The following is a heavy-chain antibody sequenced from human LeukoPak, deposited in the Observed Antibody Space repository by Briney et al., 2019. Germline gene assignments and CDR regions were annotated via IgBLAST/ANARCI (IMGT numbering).Heavy chain of an antibody. CDR3: ARDRVGATDY. V-gene: IGHV4-59*01. J-gene: IGHJ4*02. Sequence: SETLSLTCSVSDGSINSYYWNWIRQPPGKGLEWIGYIYYSGSTNYNPSLKSRVTISVDTSKNQFSLKLSSVTAADTAVYYCARDRVGATDYWGQGTLVTVSS. CDR1: DGSINSYY. CDR2: IYYSGST. D-gene: IGHD1-26*01.